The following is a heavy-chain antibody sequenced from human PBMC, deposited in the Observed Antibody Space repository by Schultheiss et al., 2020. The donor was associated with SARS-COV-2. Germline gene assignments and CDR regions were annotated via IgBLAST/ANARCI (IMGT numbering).Heavy chain of an antibody. Sequence: SVKVSCKASGYTFSSYAISWVRQAPGQGLEWMGGIIPIFGTANYAQKFQGRVTITADESTSTAYMELSSLRSEDTAVYYCARGSHDQGVVGWFDPWGQGTLVTVSS. J-gene: IGHJ5*02. V-gene: IGHV1-69*13. CDR1: GYTFSSYA. D-gene: IGHD1-26*01. CDR2: IIPIFGTA. CDR3: ARGSHDQGVVGWFDP.